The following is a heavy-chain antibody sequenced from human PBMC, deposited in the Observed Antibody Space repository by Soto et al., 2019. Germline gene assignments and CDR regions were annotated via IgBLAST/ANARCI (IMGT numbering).Heavy chain of an antibody. Sequence: EGQLVESGGGLVQPGGSLRLSCQVSGFTFRRYWMTWVRRAPGKGLEWVANINLDGSEKYYVDAVKGRFTISRDNAKNSLQLDLRGLRANDTAVYYCARGALAGTEVPGDWGQGTRVTVSS. V-gene: IGHV3-7*05. D-gene: IGHD6-19*01. J-gene: IGHJ1*01. CDR1: GFTFRRYW. CDR3: ARGALAGTEVPGD. CDR2: INLDGSEK.